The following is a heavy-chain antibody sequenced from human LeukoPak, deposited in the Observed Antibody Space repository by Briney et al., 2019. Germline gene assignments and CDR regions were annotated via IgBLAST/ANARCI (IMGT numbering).Heavy chain of an antibody. D-gene: IGHD1-26*01. V-gene: IGHV3-74*01. CDR1: GFTFSIYW. Sequence: GGSLRLSCAASGFTFSIYWMHWVRQAPGKGLVCVSRINSDGITTIYADSVKGRFTISRDNAKNTLYLKMNSLRAAATAVYYCARVGASTGAFDIWGQGTMVTVSS. CDR3: ARVGASTGAFDI. CDR2: INSDGITT. J-gene: IGHJ3*02.